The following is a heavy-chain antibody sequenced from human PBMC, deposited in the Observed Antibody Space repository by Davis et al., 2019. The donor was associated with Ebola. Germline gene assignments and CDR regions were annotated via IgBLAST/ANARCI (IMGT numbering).Heavy chain of an antibody. V-gene: IGHV3-30-3*02. Sequence: GESLKISCAASGFTFSSYAMHWVRQAPGKGLEWVAVISYDGSNKYYADSVKGRFTISRDNRKKSLYLQMNTLRTEDTALYYCGKADCGGDCRVVDYWGQGTLVTVSS. CDR1: GFTFSSYA. CDR2: ISYDGSNK. D-gene: IGHD2-21*02. J-gene: IGHJ4*02. CDR3: GKADCGGDCRVVDY.